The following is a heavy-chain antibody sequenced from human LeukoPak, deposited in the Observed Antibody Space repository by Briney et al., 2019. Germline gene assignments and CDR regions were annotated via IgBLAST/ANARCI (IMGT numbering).Heavy chain of an antibody. V-gene: IGHV2-5*02. CDR1: GFSLSTSGVG. J-gene: IGHJ4*02. CDR2: IYWDDDK. Sequence: SGPTLVKLTQTLTLTCTFSGFSLSTSGVGVGWIRQPPGKALEWLALIYWDDDKRYSPSLKSRLTITKDTSKNQVVLTMTNMDPVDTATYYCAHTLYYYGSGSGNYFDYWGQGTLVTVSS. CDR3: AHTLYYYGSGSGNYFDY. D-gene: IGHD3-10*01.